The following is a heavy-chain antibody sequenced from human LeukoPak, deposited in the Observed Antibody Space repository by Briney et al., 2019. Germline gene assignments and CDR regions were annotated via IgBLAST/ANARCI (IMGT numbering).Heavy chain of an antibody. V-gene: IGHV4-34*01. CDR1: GGSFSGYY. Sequence: SETLSLTCAVYGGSFSGYYWSWIRQPPGKGLEWIGEINHSGSTNYNPSLKSRVTISVDTSKNQFSLKLSSVTAADTAVYYCARGKARGWSFDYWGLGTLVTVSS. D-gene: IGHD6-19*01. CDR3: ARGKARGWSFDY. J-gene: IGHJ4*02. CDR2: INHSGST.